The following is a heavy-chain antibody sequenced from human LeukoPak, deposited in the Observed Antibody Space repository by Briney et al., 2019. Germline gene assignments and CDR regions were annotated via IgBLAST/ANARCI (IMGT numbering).Heavy chain of an antibody. J-gene: IGHJ6*02. D-gene: IGHD3-10*01. CDR1: GYTFTGYY. CDR2: INPNSGGT. CDR3: ARSRYYGSGSYNYYYGMDV. V-gene: IGHV1-2*04. Sequence: ASVKVSCKASGYTFTGYYMHWVRQASGQGLEWMGWINPNSGGTNYAQKFQGWVTMTRDTSISTAYMELSRLRSDDTAVYYCARSRYYGSGSYNYYYGMDVWGQGTTVTVSS.